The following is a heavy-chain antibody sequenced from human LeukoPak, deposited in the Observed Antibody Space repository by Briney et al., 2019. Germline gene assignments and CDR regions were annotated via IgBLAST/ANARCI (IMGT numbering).Heavy chain of an antibody. D-gene: IGHD6-6*01. V-gene: IGHV6-1*01. CDR3: ARFRQDAFDI. J-gene: IGHJ3*02. CDR2: TYYRSKWYN. Sequence: LGRTYYRSKWYNDYAVSVKSRITINADTSKNQFSLQLNSVTPEDTAVYYCARFRQDAFDIWGQGTLVTVSS.